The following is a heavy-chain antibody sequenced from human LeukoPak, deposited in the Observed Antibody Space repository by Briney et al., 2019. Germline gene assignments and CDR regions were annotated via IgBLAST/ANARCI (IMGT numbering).Heavy chain of an antibody. CDR2: IYYRGST. J-gene: IGHJ3*02. Sequence: SETLSLTCTVSGGSISSYYWSWIRQPPGKGLEWIGYIYYRGSTNYNPSLKSRVTISVDTSKNQFSLKLSSVTAADTAVYYCAALLRGTDAFDIWGQGTMVTVSS. CDR1: GGSISSYY. V-gene: IGHV4-59*01. CDR3: AALLRGTDAFDI. D-gene: IGHD3-16*01.